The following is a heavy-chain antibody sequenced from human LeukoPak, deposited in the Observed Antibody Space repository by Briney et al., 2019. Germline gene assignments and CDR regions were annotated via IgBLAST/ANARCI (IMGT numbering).Heavy chain of an antibody. V-gene: IGHV3-23*01. J-gene: IGHJ3*02. CDR3: ARDRGSGSQGAFDI. D-gene: IGHD3-10*01. CDR2: ISGSGGST. CDR1: GFTFSSYA. Sequence: GGSLRLSCATSGFTFSSYAMSWVRQAPGKGLDWVSAISGSGGSTYYADSVKGRFTISRDNSKNTLYLQMNSLRAEDTAVYYCARDRGSGSQGAFDIWGQGTMVTVSS.